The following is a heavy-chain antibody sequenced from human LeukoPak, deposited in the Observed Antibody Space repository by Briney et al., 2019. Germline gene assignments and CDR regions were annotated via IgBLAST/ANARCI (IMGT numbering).Heavy chain of an antibody. Sequence: GASVKVSCKASGYTFTGYYMHWVRQAPGQGLEWMGWINPNSGGTNYAQKFQGRVTMTRDTSISTAYMELSSLRSEDTAVYYCARVTSGARYNWFDAWGPGTLVTASS. J-gene: IGHJ5*02. CDR3: ARVTSGARYNWFDA. CDR2: INPNSGGT. V-gene: IGHV1-2*02. D-gene: IGHD1-26*01. CDR1: GYTFTGYY.